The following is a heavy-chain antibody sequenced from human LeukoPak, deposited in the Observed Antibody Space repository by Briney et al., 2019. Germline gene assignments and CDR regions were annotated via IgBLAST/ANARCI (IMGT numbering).Heavy chain of an antibody. CDR2: ISSSGTYI. CDR3: VRVGGGSGSRDY. D-gene: IGHD1-26*01. Sequence: GGTLRLFCAASGFTLSSYGMSWVRQAPGKGLEWVSSISSSGTYIYYADSMKGRFTISRDSAENSLFLQMNSLRAEDTAVYYCVRVGGGSGSRDYWGQGTLVTVSS. V-gene: IGHV3-21*01. CDR1: GFTLSSYG. J-gene: IGHJ4*02.